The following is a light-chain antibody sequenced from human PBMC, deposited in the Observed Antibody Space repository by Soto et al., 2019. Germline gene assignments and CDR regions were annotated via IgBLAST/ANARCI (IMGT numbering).Light chain of an antibody. Sequence: DIQMTQSPSTLSASVGDRVTITCRASQSIDINLAWYPQKPGKAPNLLIYKASSLESGVPSRFSGSGSGTEFTLTISSLQPDDFATYYCQQYQHKSYPYTFGQGTKLEIK. CDR2: KAS. CDR3: QQYQHKSYPYT. V-gene: IGKV1-5*03. CDR1: QSIDIN. J-gene: IGKJ2*01.